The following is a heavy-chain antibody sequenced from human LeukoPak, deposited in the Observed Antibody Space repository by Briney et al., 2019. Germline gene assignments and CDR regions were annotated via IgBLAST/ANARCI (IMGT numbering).Heavy chain of an antibody. CDR1: GFTFSSYE. CDR2: ISSSGSTI. Sequence: PGGSLRLSCAASGFTFSSYEMNWVRQALGKGLEWVSYISSSGSTIYYADSVKGRFTISRDNAKNSLYLQMNSLRAEDTAVYYCARVRAVAGGNYFDYWGQGTLVTVSS. V-gene: IGHV3-48*03. D-gene: IGHD6-19*01. CDR3: ARVRAVAGGNYFDY. J-gene: IGHJ4*02.